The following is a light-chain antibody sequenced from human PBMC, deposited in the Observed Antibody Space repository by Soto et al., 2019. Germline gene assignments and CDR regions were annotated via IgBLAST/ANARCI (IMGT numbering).Light chain of an antibody. CDR3: QQYNNWPIT. CDR1: QSVRRT. CDR2: DAS. Sequence: EIVMTQSPATLSVSPGERATLSCRASQSVRRTLAWYQQKPGQAPRLLIHDASTRATGIPARFSGSGSGTEFTLTISSLQSEDFAVYYCQQYNNWPITFGQGTRLEIK. V-gene: IGKV3-15*01. J-gene: IGKJ5*01.